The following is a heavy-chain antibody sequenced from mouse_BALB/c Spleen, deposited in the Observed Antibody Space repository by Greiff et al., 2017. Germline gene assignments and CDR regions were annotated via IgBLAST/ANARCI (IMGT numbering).Heavy chain of an antibody. J-gene: IGHJ3*01. Sequence: EVMLVESGGGLVQPGGSLKLSCAASGFTFSSYTMSWVRQTPEKRLEWVAYISNGGGSTYYPDTVKGRFTISRDNAKNTLYLQMSSLKSEDTAMYYCASPAYYRYDGPSWFAYWGQGTLVTVSA. CDR2: ISNGGGST. D-gene: IGHD2-14*01. CDR3: ASPAYYRYDGPSWFAY. V-gene: IGHV5-12-2*01. CDR1: GFTFSSYT.